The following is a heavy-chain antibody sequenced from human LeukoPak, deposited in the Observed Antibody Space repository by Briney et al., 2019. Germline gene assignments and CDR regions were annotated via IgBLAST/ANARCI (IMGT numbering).Heavy chain of an antibody. D-gene: IGHD6-13*01. Sequence: GGSLRLSCAASGFTFSSYGMHWVRQAPGKGLEWVAFIRYDGSNKYYADSVKGRFTISRDNSKNTLYLQMNSLRAEDTAVYYCARDFKRSSWYPVYYYYYMDVWGKGTTVTVSS. CDR1: GFTFSSYG. J-gene: IGHJ6*03. V-gene: IGHV3-30*02. CDR2: IRYDGSNK. CDR3: ARDFKRSSWYPVYYYYYMDV.